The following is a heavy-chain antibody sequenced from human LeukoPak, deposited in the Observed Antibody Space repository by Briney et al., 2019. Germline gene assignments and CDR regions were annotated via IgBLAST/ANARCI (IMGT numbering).Heavy chain of an antibody. CDR1: GFTFSDYW. CDR3: AKGSSESWYYYYMDV. J-gene: IGHJ6*03. V-gene: IGHV3-74*01. D-gene: IGHD6-13*01. Sequence: GGSLRLSCAASGFTFSDYWMHWVRQAPGKGLVWVSRINTDGSMTHYADSVKGRFTVSRDNSKNTLYLQMNSLRAEDTAVYYCAKGSSESWYYYYMDVWGTGTTVTVSS. CDR2: INTDGSMT.